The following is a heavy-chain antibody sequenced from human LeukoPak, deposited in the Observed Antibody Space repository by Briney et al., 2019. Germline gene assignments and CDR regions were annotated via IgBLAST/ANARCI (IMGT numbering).Heavy chain of an antibody. V-gene: IGHV3-15*01. Sequence: PGGSLRLSCAASGFTSSNAWMSWVRQAPGKGLEWVGRIKSKTDGGTTDYAAPVKGRFTISRDDSKNTLYLQMNSLKTEDTAVYYCTTDMVVVVPASNWFDPWGQGTLVTVSS. D-gene: IGHD2-2*01. CDR1: GFTSSNAW. CDR2: IKSKTDGGTT. J-gene: IGHJ5*02. CDR3: TTDMVVVVPASNWFDP.